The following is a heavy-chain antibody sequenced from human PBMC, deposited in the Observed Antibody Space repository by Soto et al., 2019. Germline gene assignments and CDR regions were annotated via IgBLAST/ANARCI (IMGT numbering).Heavy chain of an antibody. CDR1: GYIFTRYW. V-gene: IGHV5-51*01. D-gene: IGHD1-7*01. J-gene: IGHJ6*02. CDR3: ARLVYGGNSPRMDV. Sequence: VQLVQPGAEVKKPGESLMISCQGLGYIFTRYWIGWVRQMPGKGVEWMGIIYPGDSESRYSPSFQGQVTMSVDKSTTTSYLQWTSLKVSDTAMYYCARLVYGGNSPRMDVWCQGSRVIVSS. CDR2: IYPGDSES.